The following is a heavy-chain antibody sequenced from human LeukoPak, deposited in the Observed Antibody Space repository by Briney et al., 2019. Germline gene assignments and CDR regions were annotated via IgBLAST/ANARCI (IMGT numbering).Heavy chain of an antibody. CDR1: GFAFSRFA. Sequence: GGSLRLSCSASGFAFSRFAMTWVRHLPGKGLDWVSTISGNGHQTYYGESVKGRFSVSRDNSKNILYLEMDSLRADDSALYYCAKDANYYDSSGFFIPIDYWGQGTLVTVSS. J-gene: IGHJ4*02. CDR3: AKDANYYDSSGFFIPIDY. V-gene: IGHV3-23*01. CDR2: ISGNGHQT. D-gene: IGHD3-22*01.